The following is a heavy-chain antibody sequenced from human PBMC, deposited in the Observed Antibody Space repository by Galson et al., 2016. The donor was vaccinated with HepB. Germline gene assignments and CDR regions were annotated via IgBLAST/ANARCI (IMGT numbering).Heavy chain of an antibody. CDR3: ARGTINWSHFDF. Sequence: SVKVSCKASGDTFNNFALNWVRQAPGHGLEWLGGIIPIFGKTNYAQKFQGRVTITADQSTRTVYMEMSSLRSDDTALYYCARGTINWSHFDFWGPGTLVTVST. CDR2: IIPIFGKT. J-gene: IGHJ4*02. CDR1: GDTFNNFA. D-gene: IGHD1-1*01. V-gene: IGHV1-69*13.